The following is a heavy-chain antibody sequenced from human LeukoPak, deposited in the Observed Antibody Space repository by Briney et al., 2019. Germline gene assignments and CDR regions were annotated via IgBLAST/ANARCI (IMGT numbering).Heavy chain of an antibody. V-gene: IGHV1-2*02. Sequence: ASVKVSCKASGYTFTGYYMHWVRQAPGQGLEWMGWINPNSGGTNYAQKFQGRVTMTRDTSISTAYMELSRLRSDDTAVYYCARDAGLLWGSSWYERPFAYWGQGTLVTVSS. CDR2: INPNSGGT. CDR1: GYTFTGYY. CDR3: ARDAGLLWGSSWYERPFAY. J-gene: IGHJ4*02. D-gene: IGHD6-13*01.